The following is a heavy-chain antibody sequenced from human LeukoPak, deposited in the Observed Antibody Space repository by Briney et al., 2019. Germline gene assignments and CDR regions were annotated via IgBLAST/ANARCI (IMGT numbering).Heavy chain of an antibody. D-gene: IGHD3-3*01. CDR1: GYTFTGYY. V-gene: IGHV1-2*02. CDR3: ARDPRYYDFWSGYLFDY. CDR2: INPNSGGT. J-gene: IGHJ4*02. Sequence: GASVKVSCKASGYTFTGYYMHWVRQAPGQVLEWMGWINPNSGGTNYAQKFQGRVTMTRDTSISTAYMELSRLRSDDTAVYYCARDPRYYDFWSGYLFDYWGQGTLVTVSS.